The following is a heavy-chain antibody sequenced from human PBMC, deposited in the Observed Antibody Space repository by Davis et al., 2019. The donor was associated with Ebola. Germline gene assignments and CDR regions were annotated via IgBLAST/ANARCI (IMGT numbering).Heavy chain of an antibody. CDR1: GYTFTSYD. Sequence: ASVKVSCKASGYTFTSYDINWVRQATGQGLEWMGWMNPNSGGTNYAQKFQGRVTMTTDTSTSTAYIELSRLRSDDTAVYYCARVRACSGGSCSRYYYGMDVWGQGTTVTVSS. D-gene: IGHD2-15*01. V-gene: IGHV1-8*01. CDR2: MNPNSGGT. CDR3: ARVRACSGGSCSRYYYGMDV. J-gene: IGHJ6*02.